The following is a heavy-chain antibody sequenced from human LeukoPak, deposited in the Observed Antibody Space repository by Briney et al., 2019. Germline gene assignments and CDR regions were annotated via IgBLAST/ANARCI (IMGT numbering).Heavy chain of an antibody. CDR1: GYSFTSYW. CDR2: IYPRDSDT. J-gene: IGHJ4*02. D-gene: IGHD3-16*01. CDR3: ARELYGSYGQLLSFDL. V-gene: IGHV5-51*01. Sequence: KIGESLKISCKGSGYSFTSYWIGWVRQMPGKGLEWMGIIYPRDSDTRYSPSFQGQVTMSVDKSIDSAFLQWSSLKASDTAIYYCARELYGSYGQLLSFDLWGPGTLVTVSS.